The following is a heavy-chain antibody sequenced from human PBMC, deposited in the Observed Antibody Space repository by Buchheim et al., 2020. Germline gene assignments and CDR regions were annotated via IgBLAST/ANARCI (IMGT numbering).Heavy chain of an antibody. Sequence: QVQLQESGPGLVKPSQTLSLTCAVSGGSISSGGYSWSWIPQPPGKGLEWIGYIYYSGSTYYNPSLKSRVTISVDTSKNQFSLKLSSVTAADTAVYYCARDRYYDYYHYGMDVWSQGTT. CDR2: IYYSGST. D-gene: IGHD2/OR15-2a*01. J-gene: IGHJ6*02. CDR1: GGSISSGGYS. V-gene: IGHV4-30-4*07. CDR3: ARDRYYDYYHYGMDV.